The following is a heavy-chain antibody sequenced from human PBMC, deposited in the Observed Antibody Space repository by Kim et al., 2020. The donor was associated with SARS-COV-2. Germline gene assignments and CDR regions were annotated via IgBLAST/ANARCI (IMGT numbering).Heavy chain of an antibody. V-gene: IGHV4-34*01. CDR2: INHSGST. CDR3: ARACGKSKWLGGKMNWFDP. Sequence: SETLSLTCAVYGGSFSGYYWSWIRQPPGKGLEWIGEINHSGSTNYNPSLKSRVTISVDTSKNQFSLKLSSVTAADTAVYYCARACGKSKWLGGKMNWFDPWGQGTLVTVSS. CDR1: GGSFSGYY. J-gene: IGHJ5*02. D-gene: IGHD3-22*01.